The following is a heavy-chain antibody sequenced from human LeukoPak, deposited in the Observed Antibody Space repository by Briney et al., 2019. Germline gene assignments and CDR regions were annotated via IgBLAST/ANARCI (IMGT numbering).Heavy chain of an antibody. CDR2: IYYSGST. J-gene: IGHJ5*02. D-gene: IGHD2-15*01. Sequence: SETLSLTCTVSGGYYSSYHWSWIRPPPGRGLAWIRYIYYSGSTNYNPSLKSRVTISVDTSKNQFSLKLSSVTAADTAVYYCARDWSDCSGGSCYFNWFDPWGQGTLVTVSS. V-gene: IGHV4-59*01. CDR1: GGYYSSYH. CDR3: ARDWSDCSGGSCYFNWFDP.